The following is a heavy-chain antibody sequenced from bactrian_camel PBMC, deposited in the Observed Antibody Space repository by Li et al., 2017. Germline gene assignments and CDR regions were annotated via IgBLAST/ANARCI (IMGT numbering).Heavy chain of an antibody. CDR2: IVSDGNT. V-gene: IGHV3S6*01. Sequence: QVQLVESGGGLVQPGGSLRLSCAASGYTYSSCRMGWYRQAPGKERELVSRIVSDGNTYYADSVKGRFTISRDNAKNTHYLQLNSLKTEDTACTTVRHRTKPRGLFPLRSATITSGARGPRSPSP. CDR1: GYTYSSCR. D-gene: IGHD2*01. CDR3: RHRTKPRGLFPLRSATITS. J-gene: IGHJ4*01.